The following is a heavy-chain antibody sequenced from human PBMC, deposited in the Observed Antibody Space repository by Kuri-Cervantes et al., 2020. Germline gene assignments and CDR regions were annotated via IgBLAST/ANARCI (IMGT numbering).Heavy chain of an antibody. Sequence: GESLKISCAASGFTFSSYGMHWVRQAPGKGLEWVAVISYDGSNKYYADSVKGRFTISRDNSKNTLYLQMNSLRAEDTAVYYCAKRDSVVVTARDAFDIWGQGKMVNVAS. D-gene: IGHD2-21*02. J-gene: IGHJ3*02. CDR2: ISYDGSNK. CDR1: GFTFSSYG. V-gene: IGHV3-30*18. CDR3: AKRDSVVVTARDAFDI.